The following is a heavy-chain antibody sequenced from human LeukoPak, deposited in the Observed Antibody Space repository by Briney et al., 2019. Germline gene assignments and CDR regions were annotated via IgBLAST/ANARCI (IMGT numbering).Heavy chain of an antibody. Sequence: GGSLRLSCAASGFTFSSYAMHWVRQAPGKGLEWVAVISYDGSNKYYADSVKGRFTISRDNSKNTLYLQMNSLRAEDTAVYYCAKKRGLGYCSSTSCSIDYWGQGTLVTVSS. CDR2: ISYDGSNK. D-gene: IGHD2-2*01. CDR3: AKKRGLGYCSSTSCSIDY. J-gene: IGHJ4*02. V-gene: IGHV3-30*04. CDR1: GFTFSSYA.